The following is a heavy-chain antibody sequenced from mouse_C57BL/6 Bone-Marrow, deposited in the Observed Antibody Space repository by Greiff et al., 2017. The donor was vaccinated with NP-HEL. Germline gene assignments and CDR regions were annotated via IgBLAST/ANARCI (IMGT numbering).Heavy chain of an antibody. CDR1: GFTFSDFY. J-gene: IGHJ4*01. V-gene: IGHV7-1*01. CDR3: ARDRYGYYSMGAMDY. Sequence: EVMLVESGGGLVQSGRSLRLSCATSGFTFSDFYMEWVRQAPGKGLEWIAASRNKATDYPTEYSASVKGRFIVSRDTSQSSLYLQMNALRAEDTAIYYCARDRYGYYSMGAMDYWGQGTSVTVSS. D-gene: IGHD2-3*01. CDR2: SRNKATDYPT.